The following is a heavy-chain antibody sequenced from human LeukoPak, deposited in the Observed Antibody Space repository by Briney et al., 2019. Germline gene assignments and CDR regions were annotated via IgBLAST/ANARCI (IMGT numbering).Heavy chain of an antibody. V-gene: IGHV3-74*01. J-gene: IGHJ1*01. CDR2: ISGDGRSI. CDR3: VRMAGYDSSGFYGYLPQ. CDR1: GFTFSTYY. D-gene: IGHD3-22*01. Sequence: PGGCLRLSCAASGFTFSTYYMHWVRQAPGKGLVWLSRISGDGRSITYADSVKGRFTISRDNAKNTLYLQLNSLRVEDTAVYYCVRMAGYDSSGFYGYLPQWGQGTLVTVSS.